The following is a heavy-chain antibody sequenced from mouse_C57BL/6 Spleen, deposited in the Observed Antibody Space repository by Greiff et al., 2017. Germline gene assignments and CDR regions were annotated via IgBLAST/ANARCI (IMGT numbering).Heavy chain of an antibody. V-gene: IGHV1-69*01. D-gene: IGHD3-3*01. J-gene: IGHJ2*01. Sequence: QVQLQQSGAELVMPGASVKLSCKASGYTFTSYWMHWVKQRPGQGLEWIGEIDPSDSYTNYNQKFKGKSTLTVDKSSSTAYMQLSSLTSEDSAVYYCARSRDAGYFDDRGQGTTLTVSS. CDR2: IDPSDSYT. CDR3: ARSRDAGYFDD. CDR1: GYTFTSYW.